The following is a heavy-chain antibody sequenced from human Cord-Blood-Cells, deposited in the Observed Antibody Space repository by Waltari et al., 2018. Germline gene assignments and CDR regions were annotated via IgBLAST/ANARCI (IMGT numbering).Heavy chain of an antibody. CDR2: INRDGSST. J-gene: IGHJ4*02. V-gene: IGHV3-74*01. Sequence: EVQLVESGGGLVQPGGSLRLSCAASGFPFSSYLMHWVRQAPGKGLVWVSRINRDGSSTSYADSVKGRFTISRDNAKNTLYLQMNSLRAEDTAVYYCASVDYGDYWGQGTLVTVSS. CDR3: ASVDYGDY. CDR1: GFPFSSYL.